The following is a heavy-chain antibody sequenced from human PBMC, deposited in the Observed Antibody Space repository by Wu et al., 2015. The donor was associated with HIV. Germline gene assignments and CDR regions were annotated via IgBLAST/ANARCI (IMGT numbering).Heavy chain of an antibody. Sequence: QAQLVQSGAEVKKPGASVKVSCKVSGHPLSDLCIHWVRQAAGEGLEWMGGSDPEEGVTMYAQNFQGRVTMTEDTATDTAYLEMSSVRSEDTAVFYCAAFPRSVIVGVVPQQFDYWGQGTLVTVSS. CDR2: SDPEEGVT. D-gene: IGHD3-22*01. V-gene: IGHV1-24*01. CDR3: AAFPRSVIVGVVPQQFDY. J-gene: IGHJ4*02. CDR1: GHPLSDLC.